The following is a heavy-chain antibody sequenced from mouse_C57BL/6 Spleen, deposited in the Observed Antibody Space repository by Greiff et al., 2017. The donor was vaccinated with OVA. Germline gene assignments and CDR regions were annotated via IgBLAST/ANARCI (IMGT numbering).Heavy chain of an antibody. D-gene: IGHD1-1*01. CDR2: INPNNGGT. J-gene: IGHJ2*01. CDR1: GYTFTDYN. CDR3: ARGSYYGSYCDY. V-gene: IGHV1-18*01. Sequence: EVQRVESGPELVKPGASVKIPCKASGYTFTDYNMDWVKQSHGKSLEWIGDINPNNGGTIYNQKFKGKATLTVDKSSSTAYMELRSLTSEDTAVYYCARGSYYGSYCDYWGQGTTLTVSS.